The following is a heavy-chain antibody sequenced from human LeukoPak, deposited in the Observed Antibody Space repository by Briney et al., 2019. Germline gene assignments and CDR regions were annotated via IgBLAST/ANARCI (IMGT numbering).Heavy chain of an antibody. J-gene: IGHJ4*02. Sequence: APVKVSCKASGYTFTSYGISWVRQAPGQGLEWMGWISAYNGNTNYAQKLQGRVTMTTDTSTSTAYTELRSLRSDDTAVYYCARQGYCSSTSCYADYFDYWGQGTLVTVSS. CDR2: ISAYNGNT. V-gene: IGHV1-18*01. CDR1: GYTFTSYG. D-gene: IGHD2-2*01. CDR3: ARQGYCSSTSCYADYFDY.